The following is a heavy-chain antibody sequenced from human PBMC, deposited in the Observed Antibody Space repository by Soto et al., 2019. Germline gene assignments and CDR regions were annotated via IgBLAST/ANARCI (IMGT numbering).Heavy chain of an antibody. CDR1: GYTFTSYG. J-gene: IGHJ4*02. CDR2: ISAYNGNT. Sequence: CASVKVSCKASGYTFTSYGINWVRQAPGQGLEWMGWISAYNGNTNYTQKLQGRVTMTTDTSTSTAYMELRSLRSDDTAVYYCARDASRRYCGGDCYRSGFDYWGQGTLVTVSS. D-gene: IGHD2-21*02. V-gene: IGHV1-18*01. CDR3: ARDASRRYCGGDCYRSGFDY.